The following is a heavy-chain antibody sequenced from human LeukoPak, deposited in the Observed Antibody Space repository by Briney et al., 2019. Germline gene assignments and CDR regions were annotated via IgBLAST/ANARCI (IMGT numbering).Heavy chain of an antibody. D-gene: IGHD2-15*01. CDR2: INGDGSTT. CDR3: ASTFPYCSDDDCAL. J-gene: IGHJ1*01. Sequence: PGGSLRLSCAASGFTFSRYWMHWVRQAPGKGLVWVSRINGDGSTTSYADSVKGGFTISRDNAKNTLYLQMNSLRAEDTAVYYCASTFPYCSDDDCALGGQGTLVTVSS. CDR1: GFTFSRYW. V-gene: IGHV3-74*01.